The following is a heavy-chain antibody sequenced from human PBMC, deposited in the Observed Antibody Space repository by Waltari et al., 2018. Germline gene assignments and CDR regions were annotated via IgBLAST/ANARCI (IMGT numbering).Heavy chain of an antibody. Sequence: EVQLLESGGGLVQPGGSLRLSCAAYGFPFSSYAMSWVRQAAGKGLGWVSAISGSGGSTYYADSGNGRFTISRDHSKNTLYLQMNSLRAEDTAVYYCAKEMPRYDYSYGSGIPRFDYWGQGTLVTVSS. V-gene: IGHV3-23*01. J-gene: IGHJ4*02. CDR2: ISGSGGST. D-gene: IGHD3-10*01. CDR1: GFPFSSYA. CDR3: AKEMPRYDYSYGSGIPRFDY.